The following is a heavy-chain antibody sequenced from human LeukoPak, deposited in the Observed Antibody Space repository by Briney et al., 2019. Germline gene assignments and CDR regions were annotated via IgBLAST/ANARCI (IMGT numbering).Heavy chain of an antibody. V-gene: IGHV4-59*08. Sequence: SETLSLTCTVSGGSISSYYWSWIRQPPGKGLEWIGYIYYSGSTNYNPSLKSRVTISVDTSKNQFSLKLSSVTAADTAVYYYARYTYYYDSSGYYSEFDYWGQGTLVTVSS. D-gene: IGHD3-22*01. CDR3: ARYTYYYDSSGYYSEFDY. CDR2: IYYSGST. J-gene: IGHJ4*02. CDR1: GGSISSYY.